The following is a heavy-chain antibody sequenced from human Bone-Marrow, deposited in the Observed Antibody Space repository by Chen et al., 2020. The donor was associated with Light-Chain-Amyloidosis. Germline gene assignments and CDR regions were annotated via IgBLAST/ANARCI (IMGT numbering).Heavy chain of an antibody. J-gene: IGHJ4*02. V-gene: IGHV5-51*01. Sequence: EVQLEQSGPEVKKPGESLKISCKGSGYTFPNYWIGWVRQMPGKGLEWMGVRFSDDSDARYSPCFEGQVTSSAHQSISPAYLQWRSLKASGTAMYYCARRRDGDNFDYWGQGTLVTVSS. CDR1: GYTFPNYW. CDR3: ARRRDGDNFDY. CDR2: RFSDDSDA.